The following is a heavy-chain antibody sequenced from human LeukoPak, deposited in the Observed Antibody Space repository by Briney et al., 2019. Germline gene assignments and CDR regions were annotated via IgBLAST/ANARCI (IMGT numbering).Heavy chain of an antibody. V-gene: IGHV3-33*01. D-gene: IGHD3-22*01. CDR3: ARASYYYDSSGYYRYYFDY. J-gene: IGHJ4*02. CDR1: GFTFSSYG. CDR2: IWYDGSNK. Sequence: GGSLRLSCAASGFTFSSYGMHWVRQAPGKGLEWVAVIWYDGSNKYYADSVKGRFTISRDNSKNTLYLQMNSLRAEDTAVYYCARASYYYDSSGYYRYYFDYWGQGTLVTVSS.